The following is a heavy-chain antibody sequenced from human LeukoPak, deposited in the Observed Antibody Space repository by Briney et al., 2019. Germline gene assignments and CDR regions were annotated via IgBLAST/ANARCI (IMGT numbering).Heavy chain of an antibody. J-gene: IGHJ5*02. CDR1: GGPISGSSYY. D-gene: IGHD6-19*01. CDR3: ARGPWLVPRWFDP. V-gene: IGHV4-39*01. CDR2: IYYSGST. Sequence: SETLSLTCTVSGGPISGSSYYWGRIRQPPGKGLEWIGSIYYSGSTYYNPSLKSRVTISVDTSKNQFSLRLSSVTAADTAVYYCARGPWLVPRWFDPWGQGTLVTVSS.